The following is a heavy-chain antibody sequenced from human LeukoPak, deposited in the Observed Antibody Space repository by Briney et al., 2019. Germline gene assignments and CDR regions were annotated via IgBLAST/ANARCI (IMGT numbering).Heavy chain of an antibody. CDR2: MSGSGGTT. CDR1: GFTFRSYA. D-gene: IGHD2-15*01. J-gene: IGHJ4*02. V-gene: IGHV3-23*01. Sequence: GGSLRLSCAASGFTFRSYAMSWVRQAPGKGLEWVSSMSGSGGTTHYADSVKGRFTISRDNSKNTLYLQMNSLRAEDTAVYYCAKDWSYCGSGSCPAPTDNWGQGTLVTVSS. CDR3: AKDWSYCGSGSCPAPTDN.